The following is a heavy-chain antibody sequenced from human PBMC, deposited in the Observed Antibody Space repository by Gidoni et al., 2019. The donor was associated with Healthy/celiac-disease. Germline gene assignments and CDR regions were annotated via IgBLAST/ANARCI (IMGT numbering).Heavy chain of an antibody. Sequence: EVQLVESGGGLVKPGGSLRLSCAASGFTFSSYSMNWVRQAPGKGLEWVSSISSSSSYIYYADSVKGRFTISRDNAKNSLYLQMNSLRAEDTAVYYCARAYDFWSGYYLYFDYWGQGTLVTVSS. CDR2: ISSSSSYI. V-gene: IGHV3-21*01. CDR1: GFTFSSYS. CDR3: ARAYDFWSGYYLYFDY. D-gene: IGHD3-3*01. J-gene: IGHJ4*02.